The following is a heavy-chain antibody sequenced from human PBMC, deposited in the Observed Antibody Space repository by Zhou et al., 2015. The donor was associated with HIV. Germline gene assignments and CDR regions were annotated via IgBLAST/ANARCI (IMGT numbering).Heavy chain of an antibody. CDR2: IIPIFGTA. CDR3: ARGSYYDILTGSELKPYYFDY. Sequence: QVQLVQSGAEVKKPGSSVKVSCKASGGTFSSYAISWVRQAPGQGLEWMGGIIPIFGTANYAQKFQGRVTITADESTSTAYMELSSLRSEDTAVYYCARGSYYDILTGSELKPYYFDYVGPGNPGHRLL. D-gene: IGHD3-9*01. J-gene: IGHJ4*02. V-gene: IGHV1-69*01. CDR1: GGTFSSYA.